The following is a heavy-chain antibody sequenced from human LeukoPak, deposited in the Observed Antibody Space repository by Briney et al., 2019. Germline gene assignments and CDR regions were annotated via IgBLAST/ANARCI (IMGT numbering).Heavy chain of an antibody. D-gene: IGHD2-15*01. CDR2: IYYSGST. J-gene: IGHJ2*01. Sequence: SQTLSLTCTVSGGSISSGDYYWSWIRQPPGKGLEWIGYIYYSGSTYYTPSLKSRVTISVDTSKNQFSLKLSSVTAADTAVYYCASSSGGTLFYFDLWGRGTLVTVSS. CDR1: GGSISSGDYY. V-gene: IGHV4-30-4*01. CDR3: ASSSGGTLFYFDL.